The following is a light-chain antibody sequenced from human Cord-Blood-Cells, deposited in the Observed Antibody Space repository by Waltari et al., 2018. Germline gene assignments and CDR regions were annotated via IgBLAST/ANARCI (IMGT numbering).Light chain of an antibody. CDR2: DAS. CDR3: QQRSNWPPIT. Sequence: EIVLTQSPATLSLSPGERATLSCRASQSVSSYLALYQQNPGQAPRLLIYDASNRATSIPARFSGSGSGTDFTLSISSLETEDFAVYYCQQRSNWPPITFGQGTRLEIK. CDR1: QSVSSY. J-gene: IGKJ5*01. V-gene: IGKV3-11*01.